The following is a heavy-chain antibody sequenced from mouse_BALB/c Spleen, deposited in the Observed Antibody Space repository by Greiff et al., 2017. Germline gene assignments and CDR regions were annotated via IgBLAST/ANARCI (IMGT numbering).Heavy chain of an antibody. D-gene: IGHD4-1*02. CDR2: ISSGGSYT. J-gene: IGHJ2*01. Sequence: VQLKESGGGLVKPGGSLKLSCAASGFTFSSYTMSWVRQTPEKRLEWVATISSGGSYTYYPDSVKGRFTISRDNAKNTLYLQMSSLKSEDTAMYYCTNWDVRGYFDYWGQGTTLTVSS. CDR3: TNWDVRGYFDY. V-gene: IGHV5-6-4*01. CDR1: GFTFSSYT.